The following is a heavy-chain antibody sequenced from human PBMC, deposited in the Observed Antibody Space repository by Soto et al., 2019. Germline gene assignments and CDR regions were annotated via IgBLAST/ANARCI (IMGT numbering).Heavy chain of an antibody. J-gene: IGHJ6*02. CDR3: ARDLDCGGDCSTDYYYYYYGMDV. CDR2: FIISCSTI. Sequence: GGSLRLSCAASGFTFSSYSMNWVRQAPGKGLEWVSYFIISCSTIYYADSVKGRFTISRDNAKNSLYLQMNSLRAEDTAVYYCARDLDCGGDCSTDYYYYYYGMDVWGQGTTVTVSS. CDR1: GFTFSSYS. D-gene: IGHD2-21*02. V-gene: IGHV3-48*01.